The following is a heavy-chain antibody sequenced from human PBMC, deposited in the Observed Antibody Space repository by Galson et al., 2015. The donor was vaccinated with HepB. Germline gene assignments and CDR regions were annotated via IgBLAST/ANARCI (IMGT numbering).Heavy chain of an antibody. CDR1: GYSFTSYW. CDR3: ARRADLAYCGGDCSYDAFDI. Sequence: QSGAEVKKPGESLKISCKGSGYSFTSYWIGWVRQMPGKGLEWMGIIYPGDSDTRYSPSFQGQVTISADKSISTAYLQWSSLKASDTAMYYCARRADLAYCGGDCSYDAFDIWGQGTMVTVSS. V-gene: IGHV5-51*01. D-gene: IGHD2-21*02. CDR2: IYPGDSDT. J-gene: IGHJ3*02.